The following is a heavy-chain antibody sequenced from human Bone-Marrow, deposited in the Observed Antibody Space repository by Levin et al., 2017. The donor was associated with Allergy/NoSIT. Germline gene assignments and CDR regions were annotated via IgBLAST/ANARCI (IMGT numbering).Heavy chain of an antibody. CDR1: GYTFGNYW. CDR3: ARRRDEGLLIPAIDNWFDP. Sequence: GESLKISCKGSGYTFGNYWIGWVRQMPGKGLEWMGIIHPGDSDTRYSPSFQGQVTLSVDMSINTAYLQWSSLKASDTAIYYRARRRDEGLLIPAIDNWFDPWGQGTLVTVSS. V-gene: IGHV5-51*01. J-gene: IGHJ5*02. CDR2: IHPGDSDT. D-gene: IGHD2-8*01.